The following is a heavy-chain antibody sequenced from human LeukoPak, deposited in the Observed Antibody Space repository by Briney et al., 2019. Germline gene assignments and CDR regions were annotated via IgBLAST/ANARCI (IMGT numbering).Heavy chain of an antibody. V-gene: IGHV4-59*01. J-gene: IGHJ2*01. D-gene: IGHD3-22*01. CDR2: IYHTGST. CDR1: GGSISSYF. Sequence: SETLSLTCTVSGGSISSYFWSWIRQPPGKGLEWIGYIYHTGSTNYNPSLKSRVTISVDTSKNQFSLKLTSVTAADTAVYYCARDSSGYVNWYFDLWGRGTLVTVSS. CDR3: ARDSSGYVNWYFDL.